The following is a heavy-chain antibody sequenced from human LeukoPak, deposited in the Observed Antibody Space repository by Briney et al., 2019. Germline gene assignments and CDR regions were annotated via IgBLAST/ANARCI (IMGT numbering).Heavy chain of an antibody. V-gene: IGHV3-11*01. J-gene: IGHJ4*02. D-gene: IGHD5-18*01. CDR3: ARGSGPSSGPFDY. CDR1: GFTFSDYY. Sequence: KPGGSLRLSCAGSGFTFSDYYMSWIRQAPGKGLEWVSYISSSATTMYEADSVKGRFTISRDNAKNSVFLEMNSLRAEDTAVYYCARGSGPSSGPFDYWGQGTQVTVSS. CDR2: ISSSATTM.